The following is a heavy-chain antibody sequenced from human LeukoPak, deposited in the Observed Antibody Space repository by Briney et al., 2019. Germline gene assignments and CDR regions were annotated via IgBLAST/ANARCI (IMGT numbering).Heavy chain of an antibody. CDR2: IKSDGTIT. Sequence: PRGSLRLSCAASGFTFSSYWMHWVRQAPGKGLVWVSGIKSDGTITHYADSVKGRFTISRDNAKNTLYLQMNSLKTEDTAVCYCTTRQSITGTDWGQGTLVTVSS. CDR1: GFTFSSYW. J-gene: IGHJ4*02. CDR3: TTRQSITGTD. V-gene: IGHV3-74*01. D-gene: IGHD1-7*01.